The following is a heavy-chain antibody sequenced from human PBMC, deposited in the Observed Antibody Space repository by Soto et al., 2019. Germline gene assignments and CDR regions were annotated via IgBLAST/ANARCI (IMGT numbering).Heavy chain of an antibody. J-gene: IGHJ5*01. Sequence: PSQTLSLTSAISGDNVSTNSATWDWIRQSTARGLEGLGTTYARSKGDYAYGASVKGRININPDTSNTQVSLHLDSVTPDDTAVYYCARLIGNSWLDSWGQGTLVTVSS. CDR2: TYARSKGDY. D-gene: IGHD2-8*01. V-gene: IGHV6-1*01. CDR1: GDNVSTNSAT. CDR3: ARLIGNSWLDS.